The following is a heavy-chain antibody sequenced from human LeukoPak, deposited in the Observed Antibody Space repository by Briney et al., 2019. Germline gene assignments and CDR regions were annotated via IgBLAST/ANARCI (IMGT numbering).Heavy chain of an antibody. V-gene: IGHV6-1*01. CDR3: ARVRSGSYPDF. J-gene: IGHJ4*02. CDR2: TYYRSKWYT. D-gene: IGHD1-26*01. Sequence: SQTLSLTCAISGDSVSSNSISWNWIRQSPSRGLEWLGRTYYRSKWYTDYAVSVTSRITINPDTSKNQFSLQLNSVTPEDTAVYYCARVRSGSYPDFWGQGTLVTVSS. CDR1: GDSVSSNSIS.